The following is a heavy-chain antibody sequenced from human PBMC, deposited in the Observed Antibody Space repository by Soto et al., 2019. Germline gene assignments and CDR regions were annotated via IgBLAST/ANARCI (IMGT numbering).Heavy chain of an antibody. CDR1: GGTFSSYA. V-gene: IGHV1-69*01. J-gene: IGHJ1*01. CDR2: IIPIFGTA. CDR3: ASSLSGSYYSDFQL. D-gene: IGHD1-26*01. Sequence: QVQLVQSWAEVKKPGSSVKVSCKASGGTFSSYAINWVRQAPGQGLEWMGGIIPIFGTANYAQKFQGRVTITADESTSTAYMELSSLRSEDAAMYFCASSLSGSYYSDFQLWGQGTLVTVSS.